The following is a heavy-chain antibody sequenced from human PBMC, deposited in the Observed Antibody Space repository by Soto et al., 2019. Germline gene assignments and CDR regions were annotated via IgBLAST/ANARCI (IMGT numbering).Heavy chain of an antibody. CDR1: GFTFSSCG. CDR3: AKDQRPMVCCLGYDHY. Sequence: GRALRLCCAASGFTFSSCGMHWVRQAPGKGLEWVAIISYDGSNKFYADSVKGRFTISRDNWKNTLYVQMNSLRAEDTAVYYCAKDQRPMVCCLGYDHY. CDR2: ISYDGSNK. D-gene: IGHD3-10*01. J-gene: IGHJ4*01. V-gene: IGHV3-30*18.